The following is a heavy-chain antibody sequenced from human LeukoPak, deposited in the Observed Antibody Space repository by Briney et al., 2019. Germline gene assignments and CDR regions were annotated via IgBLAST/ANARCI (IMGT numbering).Heavy chain of an antibody. Sequence: GASVKVSCKASGDTFSSYYMHWVRQAPGRGLEWMGIITPSGDSTNYAQKFQGRVTMTEDTSTDTAYMELSSLRSEDTAVYYCATPDYYDGSGYYDLDYWGQGTLVTVSS. CDR2: ITPSGDST. D-gene: IGHD3-22*01. V-gene: IGHV1-46*01. CDR3: ATPDYYDGSGYYDLDY. CDR1: GDTFSSYY. J-gene: IGHJ4*02.